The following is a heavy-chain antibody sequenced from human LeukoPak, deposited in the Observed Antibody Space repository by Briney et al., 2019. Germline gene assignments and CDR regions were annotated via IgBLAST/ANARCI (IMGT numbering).Heavy chain of an antibody. CDR2: ISAYNGNT. D-gene: IGHD4-17*01. CDR1: GYTFTSYG. J-gene: IGHJ4*02. V-gene: IGHV1-18*01. CDR3: ATESLFYGDYPLHYFDY. Sequence: ASVKVSCKASGYTFTSYGISWVRQAPGQGLEWMGWISAYNGNTNYAQKFQGRVTMTEDTSTDTAYMELSSLRSEDTAVYYCATESLFYGDYPLHYFDYWGQGTLVTVSS.